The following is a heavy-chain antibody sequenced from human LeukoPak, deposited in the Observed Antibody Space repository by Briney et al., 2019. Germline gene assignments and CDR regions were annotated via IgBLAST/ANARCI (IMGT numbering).Heavy chain of an antibody. J-gene: IGHJ4*02. Sequence: GRSLRLSCAASGFTFSNYGMHRVRQAPGKGLEWVAVISNDGNRKYYSDSVKGRFTISRDNSKNTLYLQMNSLRAEDTAVYYCAKDLVLSDGYNFDYWGQGTLVTVSS. CDR3: AKDLVLSDGYNFDY. CDR2: ISNDGNRK. CDR1: GFTFSNYG. V-gene: IGHV3-30*18. D-gene: IGHD5-24*01.